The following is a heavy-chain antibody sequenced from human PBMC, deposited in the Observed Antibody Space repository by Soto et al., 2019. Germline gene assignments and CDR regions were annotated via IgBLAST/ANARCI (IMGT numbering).Heavy chain of an antibody. CDR2: TYYRSKWYN. Sequence: PSQTLSLTCAISGDSVSSNSAAWNWIRQSPSRGLEWLGRTYYRSKWYNDYAVSVKSRITINPDTSKNQFSLQLNSVTPEDTAVHYCPRDTRFLVGLFTSGYYYGMDVWGHWTTVTVSS. D-gene: IGHD3-3*01. J-gene: IGHJ6*02. CDR1: GDSVSSNSAA. V-gene: IGHV6-1*01. CDR3: PRDTRFLVGLFTSGYYYGMDV.